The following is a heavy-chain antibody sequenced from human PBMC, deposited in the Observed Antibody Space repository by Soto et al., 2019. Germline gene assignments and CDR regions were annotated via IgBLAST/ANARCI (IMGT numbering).Heavy chain of an antibody. CDR3: ARAYGGFDNGLDV. V-gene: IGHV4-59*01. J-gene: IGHJ6*02. CDR2: IYYSGST. D-gene: IGHD5-12*01. Sequence: EALSLTCTVSGDSIRSYYWTWIRQPPGKGLELIGYIYYSGSTRYNPSLKSRVTISVDMSKNQFSLKLSSVIAADTAVYYCARAYGGFDNGLDVWGQGTAVTVSS. CDR1: GDSIRSYY.